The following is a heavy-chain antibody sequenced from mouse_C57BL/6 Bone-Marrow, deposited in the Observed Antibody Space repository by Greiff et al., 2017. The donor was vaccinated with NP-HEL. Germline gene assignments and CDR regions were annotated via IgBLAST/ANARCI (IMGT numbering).Heavy chain of an antibody. V-gene: IGHV1-82*01. CDR3: ARGESWGAFFDY. CDR1: GYTFSTSW. J-gene: IGHJ2*01. Sequence: QVQLKQSGPELVKPGASVKISCKASGYTFSTSWMHWMKQRPGTGLEWIGRIYPGDGDTHYSGSFEGKAALTADKSTTSAYMQLSSLTSEDSAVYFCARGESWGAFFDYRGQGTTLTVSS. D-gene: IGHD6-1*01. CDR2: IYPGDGDT.